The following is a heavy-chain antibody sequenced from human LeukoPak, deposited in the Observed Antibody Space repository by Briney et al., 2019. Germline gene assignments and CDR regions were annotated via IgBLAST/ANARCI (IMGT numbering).Heavy chain of an antibody. Sequence: GGSLRLSCAASRFTFSTYSMNWVRQAPGKGLEWVSSISSSGSYIYSTDSLKGRFTISRDNAKNSLYLQMNSLRAEDTAVYYCARDIVVVVAARGDDYWGQGTLVTVSS. CDR1: RFTFSTYS. V-gene: IGHV3-21*01. CDR2: ISSSGSYI. J-gene: IGHJ4*02. CDR3: ARDIVVVVAARGDDY. D-gene: IGHD2-15*01.